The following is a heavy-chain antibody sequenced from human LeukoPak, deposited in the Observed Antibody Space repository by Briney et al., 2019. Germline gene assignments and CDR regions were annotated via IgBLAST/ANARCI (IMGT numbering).Heavy chain of an antibody. J-gene: IGHJ4*02. CDR3: ATLSLYRSSTSCPQSEVYYFDY. V-gene: IGHV1-2*02. CDR2: INPNSGGT. D-gene: IGHD2-2*01. Sequence: ASVKVSCKASGYTLTGYYMHWVRQAPGQGLEWMGWINPNSGGTNYAQKFQGRVTMTRDTSISTAYMELSRLRSDDTAVYYCATLSLYRSSTSCPQSEVYYFDYWGQGTLVTVSS. CDR1: GYTLTGYY.